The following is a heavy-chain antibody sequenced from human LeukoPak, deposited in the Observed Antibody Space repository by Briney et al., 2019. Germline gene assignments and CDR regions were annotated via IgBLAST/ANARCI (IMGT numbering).Heavy chain of an antibody. CDR3: YAQAGS. CDR1: GFTFSAYG. CDR2: MSYDGSNE. J-gene: IGHJ4*02. Sequence: GRSLRLSCAASGFTFSAYGMHWVRQAPGKGLEWVAFMSYDGSNEYHIDSVKGRFTISRDNSKNTLYLQMNSLRTEDTAVYYCYAQAGSWGQGTLVTVSS. V-gene: IGHV3-30*03. D-gene: IGHD2-2*01.